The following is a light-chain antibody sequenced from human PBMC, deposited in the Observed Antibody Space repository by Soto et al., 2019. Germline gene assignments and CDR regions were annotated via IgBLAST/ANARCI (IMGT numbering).Light chain of an antibody. CDR3: QQYHSTLSIT. CDR2: WAS. CDR1: QSVLYSSNNKNY. V-gene: IGKV4-1*01. Sequence: DIVLTQSPHSLAVSLGERATINCKSSQSVLYSSNNKNYLAWYQQKPGQPPKLLISWASTRESGVPDRFSGSGSGTDFTLPISSLQAEDVAVYYCQQYHSTLSITFVQGTRLEIK. J-gene: IGKJ5*01.